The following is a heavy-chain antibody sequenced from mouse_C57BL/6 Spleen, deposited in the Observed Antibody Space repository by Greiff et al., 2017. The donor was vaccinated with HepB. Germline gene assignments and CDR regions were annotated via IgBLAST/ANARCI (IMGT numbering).Heavy chain of an antibody. V-gene: IGHV2-5*01. J-gene: IGHJ4*01. CDR2: IWRGGST. CDR1: GFSLTSYG. CDR3: APLTGRAMGY. Sequence: QVQLQQSGPGLVQPSQSLSITCTVSGFSLTSYGVHWVRQSPGKGLEWLGVIWRGGSTDYNEAFMSRLSITKDNSTSQVFFKMNSLQSDDTAIYYCAPLTGRAMGYWGQGTSVTFSS. D-gene: IGHD4-1*01.